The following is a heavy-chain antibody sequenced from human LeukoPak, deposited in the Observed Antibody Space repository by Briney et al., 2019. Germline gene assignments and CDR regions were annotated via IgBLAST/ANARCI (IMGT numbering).Heavy chain of an antibody. J-gene: IGHJ4*02. CDR1: GGSISSYY. CDR3: ARAGYSSSPYFDY. Sequence: SETLSLTCTVSGGSISSYYWSWIRQPPGKGLEWIGYIYYSGSTNYNPSLKSRVTISVDTSKNQFSLKLSSVTAADTAVYYCARAGYSSSPYFDYWSQGTLVTVSS. CDR2: IYYSGST. V-gene: IGHV4-59*01. D-gene: IGHD6-6*01.